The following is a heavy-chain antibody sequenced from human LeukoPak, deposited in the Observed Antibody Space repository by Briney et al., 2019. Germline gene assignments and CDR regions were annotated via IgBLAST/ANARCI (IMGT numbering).Heavy chain of an antibody. CDR3: ARFDSYGSSGYYYGY. CDR1: GYTFTSYG. J-gene: IGHJ4*02. D-gene: IGHD3-22*01. V-gene: IGHV1-18*01. Sequence: ASVKVSCKASGYTFTSYGISWVRQAPGQGLEWMGWISAYNGNTNYAQKLQGRVTMTTDTSTSTAYMELRSLRSDDTAVYYCARFDSYGSSGYYYGYWGQGTLVTVSS. CDR2: ISAYNGNT.